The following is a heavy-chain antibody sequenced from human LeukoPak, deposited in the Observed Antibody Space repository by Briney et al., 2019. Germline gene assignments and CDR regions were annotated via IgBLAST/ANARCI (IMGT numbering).Heavy chain of an antibody. Sequence: PGGSLGLSCAASGFTFSSYWMHWVRQAPGKGLVWVSRINSDGSSTSYADSVKGRFTISRDNAKNTLYLQMNSLRAEDTAVYYCARGGIAAAGTGELGYWGQGTLVTVSS. V-gene: IGHV3-74*01. J-gene: IGHJ4*02. CDR1: GFTFSSYW. CDR3: ARGGIAAAGTGELGY. D-gene: IGHD6-13*01. CDR2: INSDGSST.